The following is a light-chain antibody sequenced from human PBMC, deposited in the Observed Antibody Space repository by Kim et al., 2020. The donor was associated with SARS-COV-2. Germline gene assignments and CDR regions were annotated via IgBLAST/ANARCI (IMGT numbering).Light chain of an antibody. Sequence: IVLTQSPVTLSLSPGERATLSCRASPTVSSTYLAWYQQKPGQAPRLLIYGASSRATGIPDRFSGSGSGPDFTLTISRLEPEDFAVYYCQQYGSSVLTFGGGTKVEIK. CDR3: QQYGSSVLT. CDR2: GAS. J-gene: IGKJ4*01. V-gene: IGKV3-20*01. CDR1: PTVSSTY.